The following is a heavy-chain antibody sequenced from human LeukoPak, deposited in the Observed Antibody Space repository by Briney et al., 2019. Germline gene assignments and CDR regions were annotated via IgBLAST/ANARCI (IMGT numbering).Heavy chain of an antibody. V-gene: IGHV4-59*01. CDR2: IYDSGST. D-gene: IGHD3-10*01. Sequence: SETLSLTCSVSGGSISSYYWSWIRQPPGKGLEWIGYIYDSGSTKYNPSLKSRVTISVDTSKNQFSLKLRSVTAADTAVYYCARDRVGRGTDYWGQGTLVTVSS. CDR3: ARDRVGRGTDY. CDR1: GGSISSYY. J-gene: IGHJ4*02.